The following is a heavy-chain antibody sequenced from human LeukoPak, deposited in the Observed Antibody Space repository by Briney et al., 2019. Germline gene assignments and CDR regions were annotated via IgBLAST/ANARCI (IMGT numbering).Heavy chain of an antibody. V-gene: IGHV4-59*01. J-gene: IGHJ4*02. Sequence: SETLSLTCIVSGGSISSYYWSWIRQPPGKGLEWIGYIYYSGSTNYNPSLKSRVTISVDTSKNQFSLKLSSVTAADTAVYYCARALDYGDYFDYWGQGTLVTVSS. D-gene: IGHD4-17*01. CDR2: IYYSGST. CDR3: ARALDYGDYFDY. CDR1: GGSISSYY.